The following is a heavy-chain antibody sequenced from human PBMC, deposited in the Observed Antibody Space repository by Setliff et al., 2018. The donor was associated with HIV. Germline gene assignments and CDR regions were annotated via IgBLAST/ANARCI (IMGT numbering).Heavy chain of an antibody. Sequence: SLRLSCAASGFTFSRYGMHWVRQAPGKGLKWMAFIRFDGTREYYADSVKGRLTISRDNSNNTLFLQMNSLRTEDTAVYYCAKDITMIVVVMAPGDDYWGQGTLVTVSS. J-gene: IGHJ4*02. CDR3: AKDITMIVVVMAPGDDY. CDR1: GFTFSRYG. D-gene: IGHD3-22*01. V-gene: IGHV3-30*02. CDR2: IRFDGTRE.